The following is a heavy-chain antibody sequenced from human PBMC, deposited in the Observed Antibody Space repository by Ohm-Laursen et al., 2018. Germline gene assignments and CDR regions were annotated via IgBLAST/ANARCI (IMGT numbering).Heavy chain of an antibody. CDR3: ASHGAVAFDY. CDR2: ISGSGGST. Sequence: SLRLSCTASGFTFSSYAMSWDRQAPGKGLGWVSAISGSGGSTYYADSVKGPFTISRDNSKNTLYLQMNSLRAEDTAVYYCASHGAVAFDYWGQGTLVTVSS. V-gene: IGHV3-23*01. J-gene: IGHJ4*02. CDR1: GFTFSSYA. D-gene: IGHD6-19*01.